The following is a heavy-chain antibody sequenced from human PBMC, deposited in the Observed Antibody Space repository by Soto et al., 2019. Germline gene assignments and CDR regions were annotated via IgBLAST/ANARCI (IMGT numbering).Heavy chain of an antibody. J-gene: IGHJ4*02. D-gene: IGHD4-17*01. Sequence: EVQLVASGGGLVQPGRSLRLSCAASGFTFDDYAMHWVRQAPGKGPEWVAGISWNSGTIDYAESVKGRFTISRDNAKNSLYLQMNSLRAEDTALYYCAKDANHYGYFDYWGQGTLVTVSS. V-gene: IGHV3-9*01. CDR3: AKDANHYGYFDY. CDR2: ISWNSGTI. CDR1: GFTFDDYA.